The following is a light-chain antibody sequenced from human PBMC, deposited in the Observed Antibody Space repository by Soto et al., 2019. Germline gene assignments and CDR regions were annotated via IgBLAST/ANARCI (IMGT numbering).Light chain of an antibody. CDR1: QSVSSSY. CDR2: GAS. V-gene: IGKV3-15*01. J-gene: IGKJ4*01. Sequence: EIVFTQSPSTLALSSGERASLFCRAIQSVSSSYLAWYQQKPGQPPRLLIYGASTRATGTPARFSGSGSGTEFTLTISSLQSEDFAVYYCQQDNNWPPLTFGGGTKVDI. CDR3: QQDNNWPPLT.